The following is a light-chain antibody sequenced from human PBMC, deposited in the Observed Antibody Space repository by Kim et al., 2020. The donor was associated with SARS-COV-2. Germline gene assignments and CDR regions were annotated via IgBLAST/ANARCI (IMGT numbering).Light chain of an antibody. CDR1: QRLSSNG. CDR2: GAS. J-gene: IGKJ2*01. CDR3: QHYGGSPRT. Sequence: LAPRERTTLACRARQRLSSNGLAWHQQKPGQVPRLLIYGASSRATGIPDRFSGSGSGTDFTLTINRLEPEDFAVYYCQHYGGSPRTFGQGTKLEI. V-gene: IGKV3-20*01.